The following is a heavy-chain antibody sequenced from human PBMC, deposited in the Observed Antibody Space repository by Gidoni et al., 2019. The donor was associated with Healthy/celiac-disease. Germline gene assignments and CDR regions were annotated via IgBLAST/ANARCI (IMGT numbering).Heavy chain of an antibody. CDR1: GGSISSYY. D-gene: IGHD2-2*01. J-gene: IGHJ5*02. Sequence: QVQLQESGPGLVKPSETLSLTCTVSGGSISSYYWSWIRQPPGKGLEWIGYIYYSGSTNYNPSLKSRVTISVDTSKNQFSLKLSSVTAADTAVYYCARQVPAARFGWFDPWGQGTLVTVSS. CDR2: IYYSGST. CDR3: ARQVPAARFGWFDP. V-gene: IGHV4-59*01.